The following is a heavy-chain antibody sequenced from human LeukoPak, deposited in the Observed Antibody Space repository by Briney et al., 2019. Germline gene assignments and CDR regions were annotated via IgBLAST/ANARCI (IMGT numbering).Heavy chain of an antibody. V-gene: IGHV3-7*01. D-gene: IGHD6-13*01. CDR2: IKHDGSEK. CDR3: ARVRTSSWYENFDY. J-gene: IGHJ4*02. Sequence: PGGSLRLSCAASGFTFSSYWMSWVRQAPGKGLEWVANIKHDGSEKYYVDSVKGRFTISRDNAKNSLYLQMNSLRAEDTAVYYCARVRTSSWYENFDYWGQGTLVTVSS. CDR1: GFTFSSYW.